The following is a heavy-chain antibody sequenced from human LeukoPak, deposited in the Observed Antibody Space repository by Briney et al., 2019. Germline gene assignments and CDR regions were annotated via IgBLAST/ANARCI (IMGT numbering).Heavy chain of an antibody. Sequence: SQTLSLTCTVSGGSISSGSYDWSWIQQPAGKGLEWIGRIYTSGSTNYNPSLKSRVTISVDTSKNQFSLKLSSVTAADTAVHYCARWDGSGSSRWFDPWGQGTLVTVPS. CDR3: ARWDGSGSSRWFDP. V-gene: IGHV4-61*02. CDR2: IYTSGST. J-gene: IGHJ5*02. D-gene: IGHD3-10*01. CDR1: GGSISSGSYD.